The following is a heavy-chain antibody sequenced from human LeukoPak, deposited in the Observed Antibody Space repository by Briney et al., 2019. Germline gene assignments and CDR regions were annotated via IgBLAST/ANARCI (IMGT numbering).Heavy chain of an antibody. D-gene: IGHD4-17*01. V-gene: IGHV3-30*18. CDR1: GFTFSSYG. J-gene: IGHJ4*02. CDR3: AKPQTRPTDYFDY. Sequence: GRSLRLSCAASGFTFSSYGTHWVRQAPGKGLEWVAVISYDGSNKYYADSVKGRFTISRDNSKNTLYLQMNSLRAEDTAVYYCAKPQTRPTDYFDYWGQGTLVTVSS. CDR2: ISYDGSNK.